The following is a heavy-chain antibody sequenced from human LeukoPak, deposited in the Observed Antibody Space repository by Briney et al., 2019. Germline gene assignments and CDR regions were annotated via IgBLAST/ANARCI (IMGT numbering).Heavy chain of an antibody. D-gene: IGHD5-12*01. CDR1: GFTFRSSE. CDR2: ISDGGKTK. CDR3: ARDRGYSGDDVLRFFDS. V-gene: IGHV3-48*03. J-gene: IGHJ5*01. Sequence: GSLRLSCAASGFTFRSSEMNWVRQAPGKGLEWVSYISDGGKTKYYADSVKGRFTISRDNAKNSLYLQMNSLRAEDTAVYYCARDRGYSGDDVLRFFDSWGQGTLVTVSS.